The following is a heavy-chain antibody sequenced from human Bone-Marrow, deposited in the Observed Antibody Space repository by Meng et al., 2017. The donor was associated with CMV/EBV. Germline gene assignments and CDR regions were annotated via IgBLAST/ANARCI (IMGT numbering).Heavy chain of an antibody. CDR1: GFTFNTYI. J-gene: IGHJ4*02. D-gene: IGHD3-10*01. CDR2: IRYDGSNK. CDR3: AKDRGSLLWFGETPDY. Sequence: GESLKISCAASGFTFNTYIMHWVRQAPGKGLEWVAFIRYDGSNKYYADSVKGRFTISRDNSKNTLYLQMNSLRAEDTAVYYCAKDRGSLLWFGETPDYWGQGQLVNVSS. V-gene: IGHV3-30*02.